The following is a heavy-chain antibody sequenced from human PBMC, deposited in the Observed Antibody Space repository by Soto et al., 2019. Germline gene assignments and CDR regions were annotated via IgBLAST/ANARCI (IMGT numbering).Heavy chain of an antibody. CDR2: IYYSGST. J-gene: IGHJ4*02. V-gene: IGHV4-61*01. Sequence: QVQLQESGPGLVKPSETLSLTCTVSGGSVSSGSYYWSWIRQPPGKGLEWIGYIYYSGSTNYHPPIKSRVTISVDTSKNQFSLKLSSVTAADTAVYYCARVKVRSWYRGSSLSLDYWGQGTLVTVSA. CDR1: GGSVSSGSYY. D-gene: IGHD6-13*01. CDR3: ARVKVRSWYRGSSLSLDY.